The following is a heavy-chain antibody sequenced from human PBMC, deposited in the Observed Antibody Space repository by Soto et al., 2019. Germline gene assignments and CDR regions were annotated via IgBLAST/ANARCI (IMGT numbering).Heavy chain of an antibody. CDR1: GDSISSDNYF. CDR3: AREVNVVALSDAFDI. J-gene: IGHJ3*02. Sequence: QVQLQESGPGLVKPSQTLSLICTVSGDSISSDNYFWSWNRQPPGQGLEWVGYISNRGTPYYNPSLKSRVTISLDTSRNRFSLDMYSVTATDTAVYYCAREVNVVALSDAFDIWGQGTMVTVSS. V-gene: IGHV4-30-4*01. D-gene: IGHD2-8*01. CDR2: ISNRGTP.